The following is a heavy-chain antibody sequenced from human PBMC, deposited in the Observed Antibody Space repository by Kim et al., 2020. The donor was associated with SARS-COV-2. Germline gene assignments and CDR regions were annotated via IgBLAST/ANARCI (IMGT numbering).Heavy chain of an antibody. D-gene: IGHD6-19*01. V-gene: IGHV1-3*01. J-gene: IGHJ4*02. CDR1: GYTFTTYT. CDR2: ITGTGDT. Sequence: ASVKVSCKASGYTFTTYTIHWLRQAPGQSLEWMGYITGTGDTRFSQSFQGRVTVTSDTSASTSYTELTSLRSEDSAVYYCARDNSVTGDNIFDSWGQGTLVTVSS. CDR3: ARDNSVTGDNIFDS.